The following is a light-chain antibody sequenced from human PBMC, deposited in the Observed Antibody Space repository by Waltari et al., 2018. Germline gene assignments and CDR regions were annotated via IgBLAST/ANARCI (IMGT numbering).Light chain of an antibody. CDR2: GAS. J-gene: IGKJ3*01. CDR1: QSVTSNY. V-gene: IGKV3-20*01. CDR3: QRYGSSPLVS. Sequence: EIVLTQSPGTLSLSPGERATLSCRASQSVTSNYLAWYQQKPGQPPSLLIYGASTMATGIPDRFSGSGSGTDFPLTISSVEPEDFAVYYCQRYGSSPLVSFGPGTKVDIK.